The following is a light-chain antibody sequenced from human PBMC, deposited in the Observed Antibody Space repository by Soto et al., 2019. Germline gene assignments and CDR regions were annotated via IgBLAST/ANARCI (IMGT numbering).Light chain of an antibody. CDR3: QQYSTSPWT. J-gene: IGKJ1*01. CDR2: GAS. CDR1: HSVSSSY. V-gene: IGKV3-20*01. Sequence: EIVLTQSPGTQSLSPGERATLSCRASHSVSSSYLAWYQQIPGQAPRLLIYGASSRTTGIPDRFRGSGSGTDFTLSITRLEPEDFALYYCQQYSTSPWTFGQGTKVEVK.